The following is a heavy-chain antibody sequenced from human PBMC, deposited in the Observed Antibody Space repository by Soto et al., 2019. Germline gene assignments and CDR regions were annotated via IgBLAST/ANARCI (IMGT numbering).Heavy chain of an antibody. V-gene: IGHV3-13*01. D-gene: IGHD3-22*01. CDR1: GFIFSTYD. Sequence: EVQLVESGGGLVQPGGSLRLSCAGSGFIFSTYDMSWVRQTAGKRLEWVSTIGVGGDTYYEDSVKGRFTIFRENAMNSLYLQMNSLRVGDTAIYYCARAIEVDLIDYWGQGTLVTVSS. J-gene: IGHJ4*02. CDR2: IGVGGDT. CDR3: ARAIEVDLIDY.